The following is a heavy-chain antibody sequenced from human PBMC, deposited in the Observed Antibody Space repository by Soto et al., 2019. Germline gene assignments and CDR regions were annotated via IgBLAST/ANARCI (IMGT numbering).Heavy chain of an antibody. CDR2: IWYDGSNK. CDR1: GFTFSSYG. Sequence: LRLSCAASGFTFSSYGMHWVRQAPGKGLEWVAVIWYDGSNKYYADSVKGRFTISRDNSKNTLYLQMNSLRAEDTAVYYCARDRRYYGSGTAFDIWGQGTMVTVSS. CDR3: ARDRRYYGSGTAFDI. J-gene: IGHJ3*02. V-gene: IGHV3-33*01. D-gene: IGHD3-10*01.